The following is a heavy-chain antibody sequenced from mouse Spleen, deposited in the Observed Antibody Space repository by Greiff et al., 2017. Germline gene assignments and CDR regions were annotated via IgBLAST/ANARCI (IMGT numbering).Heavy chain of an antibody. Sequence: EVKLVESGGGLVKPGGSLKLSCAASGFTFSSYAMSWVRQTPEKRLEWVATISSGGSYTYYPDSVKGRFTISRDNAKNTLYLQMSSLRSEDTAMYYCARQNGSYYFDYWGQGTTLTVSS. CDR1: GFTFSSYA. J-gene: IGHJ2*01. V-gene: IGHV5-9-3*01. CDR2: ISSGGSYT. CDR3: ARQNGSYYFDY.